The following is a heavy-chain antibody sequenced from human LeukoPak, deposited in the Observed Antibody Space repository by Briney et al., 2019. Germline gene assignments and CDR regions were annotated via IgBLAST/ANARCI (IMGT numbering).Heavy chain of an antibody. CDR3: ARGLTTVTMGWFDP. Sequence: SETLSLTCAVYGGSFSGYYWSWIRQPPGKGLEWIGEINHSGSTNYNPSLKGRVTISVDTSKNQFSLKLSSVTAADTAVYYCARGLTTVTMGWFDPWGQGTLVTVSS. V-gene: IGHV4-34*01. CDR1: GGSFSGYY. D-gene: IGHD4-17*01. CDR2: INHSGST. J-gene: IGHJ5*02.